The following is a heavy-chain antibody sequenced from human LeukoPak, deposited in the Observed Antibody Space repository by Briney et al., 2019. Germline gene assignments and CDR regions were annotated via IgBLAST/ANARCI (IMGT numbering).Heavy chain of an antibody. CDR1: GYTFTSYG. V-gene: IGHV1-18*01. J-gene: IGHJ4*02. CDR2: ISAYNGNT. D-gene: IGHD5-18*01. Sequence: ASVKVSCKASGYTFTSYGMSWVRQAPGQGLEWMGWISAYNGNTNYAQKLQGRVTMTTDTSTSTAYMKLRSLRSDDTDVYYCARVEWDTAMAYFDYWGQGTLVTVSS. CDR3: ARVEWDTAMAYFDY.